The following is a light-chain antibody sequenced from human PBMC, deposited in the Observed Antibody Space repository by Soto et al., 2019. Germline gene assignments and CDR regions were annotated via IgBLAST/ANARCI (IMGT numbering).Light chain of an antibody. V-gene: IGLV2-23*01. J-gene: IGLJ2*01. CDR2: EDD. CDR3: YSYAGRSTSV. CDR1: SSDDGSYNL. Sequence: QSALTQPASVSGSPGQSIIISCTGTSSDDGSYNLVSWYQQYPGKAPKLMIYEDDERPSGVSNRFSGSKSGNTASLTISGLQAEDEADYYCYSYAGRSTSVFGGGTKLTVL.